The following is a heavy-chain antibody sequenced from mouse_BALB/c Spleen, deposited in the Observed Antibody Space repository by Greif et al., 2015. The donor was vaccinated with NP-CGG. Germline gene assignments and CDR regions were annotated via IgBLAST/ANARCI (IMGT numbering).Heavy chain of an antibody. V-gene: IGHV3-2*02. CDR3: ASFLYYYGSSFFAY. D-gene: IGHD1-1*01. CDR1: GYSITSDYA. CDR2: ISYSGST. J-gene: IGHJ3*01. Sequence: ESGPGLVKPSQSLSLTCTVTGYSITSDYAWNWIRQFPGNKLEWMGYISYSGSTSYNPSLKSRISITRDTSKNQFFLQLNSVTTEDTATYYCASFLYYYGSSFFAYWGQGTLVTVSA.